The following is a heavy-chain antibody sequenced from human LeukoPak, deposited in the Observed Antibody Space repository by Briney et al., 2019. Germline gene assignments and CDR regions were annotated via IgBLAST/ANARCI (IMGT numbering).Heavy chain of an antibody. D-gene: IGHD2-2*01. CDR3: ARHKGYCSSTSCYFVDY. CDR2: IYNSGST. J-gene: IGHJ4*02. CDR1: GGSISSYY. Sequence: SETLSLTCTVSGGSISSYYWTWIRQPPGKGLEWIGYIYNSGSTNYNPSLKSRVTISVDTSKNQFSLKLSSVTAADTAVYYCARHKGYCSSTSCYFVDYWGQGTLVTVSS. V-gene: IGHV4-59*08.